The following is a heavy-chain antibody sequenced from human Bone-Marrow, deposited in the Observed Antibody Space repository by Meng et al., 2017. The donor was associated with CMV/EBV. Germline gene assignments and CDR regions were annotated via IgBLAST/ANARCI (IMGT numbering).Heavy chain of an antibody. CDR2: ISSSSSYT. D-gene: IGHD5-24*01. Sequence: QVQLVESGGGFVKPGAYLRLSCAASGFTFSDYYMSWIHQAPWKGLEWVSYISSSSSYTYYAATVKGRFTISSDNAKNSLYLQMNSLRAEDTAVYYCARGRWLQFNYWGQGTLVTVSS. J-gene: IGHJ4*02. V-gene: IGHV3-11*05. CDR1: GFTFSDYY. CDR3: ARGRWLQFNY.